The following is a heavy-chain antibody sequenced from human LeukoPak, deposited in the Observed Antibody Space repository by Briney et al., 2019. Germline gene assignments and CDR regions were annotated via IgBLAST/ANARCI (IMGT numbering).Heavy chain of an antibody. D-gene: IGHD1-1*01. V-gene: IGHV4-30-4*01. CDR2: IYYSGST. CDR1: GGSISSGDYY. J-gene: IGHJ6*02. Sequence: SETLSLTCTVSGGSISSGDYYWSWIRQPPGKGLEWIGYIYYSGSTYYNPSLKSRVTISVDTSKNQFSLKLSSVTAAGTAVYYCARGSGTTNYYYYGMDVWGQGTTVTVSS. CDR3: ARGSGTTNYYYYGMDV.